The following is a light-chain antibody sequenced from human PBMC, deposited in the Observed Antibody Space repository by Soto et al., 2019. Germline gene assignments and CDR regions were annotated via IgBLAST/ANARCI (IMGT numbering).Light chain of an antibody. J-gene: IGKJ3*01. Sequence: DIQMTHSPSSLSASLGDRVTITCRASQSISSYLNCYQHKPGKAPKLLIYAASSLQSGVPSRFSGSGSGTEFTLTISSLQPEDFATYYCQQLNSYPPFTFGPGTKVDI. CDR1: QSISSY. V-gene: IGKV1-9*01. CDR2: AAS. CDR3: QQLNSYPPFT.